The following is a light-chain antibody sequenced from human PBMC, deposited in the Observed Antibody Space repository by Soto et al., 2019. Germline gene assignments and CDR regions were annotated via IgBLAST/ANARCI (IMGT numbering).Light chain of an antibody. J-gene: IGLJ2*01. CDR1: SSEVGGYNF. CDR2: DVS. V-gene: IGLV2-14*01. Sequence: QSALTQPASVSGSPGQSITISCTGTSSEVGGYNFVSWYQHHPGKAPKLIIHDVSSRPSGVSTRFSASKSRNTASLTISGLQAEDEADYYCSSYATSRTHVAFGGGTKLTVL. CDR3: SSYATSRTHVA.